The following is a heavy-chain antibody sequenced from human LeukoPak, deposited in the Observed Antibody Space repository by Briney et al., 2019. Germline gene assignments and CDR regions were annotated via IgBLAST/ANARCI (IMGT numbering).Heavy chain of an antibody. V-gene: IGHV1-24*01. J-gene: IGHJ6*02. CDR3: ATDPSALYCSGGSCYSVRPYYYGMDV. D-gene: IGHD2-15*01. CDR1: GYTLTELS. Sequence: ASVKVSCKVSGYTLTELSMHWVRQAPGKGLEWMGGFDPEDGETIYAQKFQGRVTMTEDTSTDTAYMELSSLRSEDTAVYYCATDPSALYCSGGSCYSVRPYYYGMDVWGQGTTVTVSS. CDR2: FDPEDGET.